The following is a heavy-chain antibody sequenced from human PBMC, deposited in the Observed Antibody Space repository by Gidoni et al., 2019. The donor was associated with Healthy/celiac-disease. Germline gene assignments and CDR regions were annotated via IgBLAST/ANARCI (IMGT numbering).Heavy chain of an antibody. D-gene: IGHD2-21*02. CDR3: ARGERRGFIVVVTAPTFDY. J-gene: IGHJ4*02. CDR2: ISSSSSTI. Sequence: EVQLVASGGGLVQPGGSLRLSCAASGFTFSSCSMNWVRQAPGKGLEWVSYISSSSSTIYYADSVKGRFTISRDNAKNSLYLQMNSLRAEDTAVYYCARGERRGFIVVVTAPTFDYWGQGTLVTVSS. V-gene: IGHV3-48*04. CDR1: GFTFSSCS.